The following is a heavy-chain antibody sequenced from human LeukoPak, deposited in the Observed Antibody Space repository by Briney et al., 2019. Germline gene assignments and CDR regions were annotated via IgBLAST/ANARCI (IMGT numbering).Heavy chain of an antibody. J-gene: IGHJ5*01. V-gene: IGHV4-34*01. Sequence: SETLSLTCAVYIDSFSNYHWNWIRQTPAKGMEWIGEVNESGGTNISPSLRSRVILSVDTSKNQFSLRLTSVTAADTAVYYCARPLDAFTNAFDYWGHGVLVTVSS. CDR3: ARPLDAFTNAFDY. CDR2: VNESGGT. CDR1: IDSFSNYH. D-gene: IGHD2-8*01.